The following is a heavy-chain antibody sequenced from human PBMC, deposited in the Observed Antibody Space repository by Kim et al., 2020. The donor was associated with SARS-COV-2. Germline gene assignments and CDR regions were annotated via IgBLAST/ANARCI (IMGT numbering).Heavy chain of an antibody. D-gene: IGHD3-10*01. J-gene: IGHJ4*02. CDR2: ICFDGSH. V-gene: IGHV3-66*01. CDR1: GFTVSSDC. CDR3: VRASMSSAGELAY. Sequence: GGSLRLSCAASGFTVSSDCMNWVRQAPGKGLDWVSLICFDGSHYYADAVRRSFTPFRNNSAKTPYLQLINLRADDAAVYYCVRASMSSAGELAYWGQ.